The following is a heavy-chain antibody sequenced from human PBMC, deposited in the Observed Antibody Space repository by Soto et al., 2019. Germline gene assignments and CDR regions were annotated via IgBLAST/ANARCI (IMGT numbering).Heavy chain of an antibody. CDR1: GFTFSNFG. CDR3: AKVMTEYSGVAIDH. V-gene: IGHV3-30*18. Sequence: VQLLESGGGLVQPGGSLRLSCTGSGFTFSNFGIHWVRQAPGKGLEWLAVVSYDEVNKFYADSVRGRFTISRDNSKDTVYLQINSLRRDDTAMYFCAKVMTEYSGVAIDHWGQGTLVTVSS. J-gene: IGHJ4*02. CDR2: VSYDEVNK. D-gene: IGHD6-19*01.